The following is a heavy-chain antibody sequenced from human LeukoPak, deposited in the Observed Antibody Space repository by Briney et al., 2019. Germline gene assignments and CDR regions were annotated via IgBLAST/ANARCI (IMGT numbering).Heavy chain of an antibody. D-gene: IGHD1-26*01. Sequence: GGSLRLSCAAYGITVSVNFMSWVRQAPGKGPEWVSAMYSGGSTAYADSVRGRFIISRDAAKNTVDLQMNSLRTEDTAVYYCARDPPGGGYWGQGTLVTVSS. CDR1: GITVSVNF. CDR3: ARDPPGGGY. V-gene: IGHV3-66*02. CDR2: MYSGGST. J-gene: IGHJ4*02.